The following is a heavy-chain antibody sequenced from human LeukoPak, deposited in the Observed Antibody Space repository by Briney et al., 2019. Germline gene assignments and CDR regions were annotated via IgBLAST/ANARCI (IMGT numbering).Heavy chain of an antibody. CDR2: IDPSDSYT. D-gene: IGHD2-15*01. CDR1: GYSFTSYW. V-gene: IGHV5-10-1*01. J-gene: IGHJ5*02. Sequence: GESLKISCKGSGYSFTSYWISWVRQMPGKGLEWMGRIDPSDSYTNYSPSFQGHVTISADKSISTAYLQWSSLKASDTAMYYCARQEYCSGGSCYTWFDPWGQGTLSPSPQ. CDR3: ARQEYCSGGSCYTWFDP.